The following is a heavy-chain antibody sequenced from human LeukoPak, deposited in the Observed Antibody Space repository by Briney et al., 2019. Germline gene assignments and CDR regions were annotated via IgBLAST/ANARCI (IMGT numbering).Heavy chain of an antibody. CDR3: AGLPTSGSFDY. V-gene: IGHV4-34*01. CDR1: GGSFSGYY. D-gene: IGHD3-10*01. J-gene: IGHJ4*02. Sequence: SETLSLTCAVYGGSFSGYYWNWIRQSPGKGLEWIGKINHSGSTDYNPSLKSRVTISVDTSKNQFSLKLSSVTAADTAVYYCAGLPTSGSFDYWGQGTLVTVSS. CDR2: INHSGST.